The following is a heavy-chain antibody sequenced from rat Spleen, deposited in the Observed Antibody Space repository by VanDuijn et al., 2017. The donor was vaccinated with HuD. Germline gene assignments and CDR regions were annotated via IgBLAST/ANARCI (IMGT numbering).Heavy chain of an antibody. J-gene: IGHJ2*01. Sequence: EVQLVESGGGLVQPGRPLKISCADSGINFSNFDMAWVRQAPTKGLEWVASISTSGGNTYYRDSVKGRFTISRDNAKSTLYLQMDSLRSEDTATYYCTRRGITNYFDYWGQGVMVTVSS. CDR3: TRRGITNYFDY. D-gene: IGHD1-4*01. CDR2: ISTSGGNT. V-gene: IGHV5-25*01. CDR1: GINFSNFD.